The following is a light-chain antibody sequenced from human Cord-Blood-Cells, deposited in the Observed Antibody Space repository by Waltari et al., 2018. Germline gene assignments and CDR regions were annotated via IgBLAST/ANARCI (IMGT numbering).Light chain of an antibody. CDR2: EGS. J-gene: IGLJ3*02. CDR1: SSDVGSYNL. CDR3: CSYAGSRV. Sequence: QSALTQPASVSGSPGQSITISCPGTSSDVGSYNLFSWYQQHPGKAPKPMIYEGSTRASGVSNRFSGSKSGNTASLTISGLQAEDEADYYCCSYAGSRVFGGGTKLTVL. V-gene: IGLV2-23*01.